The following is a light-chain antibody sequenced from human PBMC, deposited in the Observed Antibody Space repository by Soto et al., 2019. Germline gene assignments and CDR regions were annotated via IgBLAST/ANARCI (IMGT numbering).Light chain of an antibody. CDR2: EVT. CDR1: SSDVGTYDL. J-gene: IGLJ1*01. V-gene: IGLV2-23*02. CDR3: SSYAGSSTYV. Sequence: QSALTQPASVSGSPGQSITISCTGSSSDVGTYDLVSWYQQHPGKAPTLIIYEVTERPSGVSPRFSGSKSGNTASLTISGLQAEDEADYYCSSYAGSSTYVFGTGTKVTVL.